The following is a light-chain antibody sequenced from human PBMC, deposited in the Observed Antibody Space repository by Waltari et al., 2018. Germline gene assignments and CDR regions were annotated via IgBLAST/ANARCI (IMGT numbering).Light chain of an antibody. J-gene: IGLJ2*01. CDR3: FSYADGRSLV. Sequence: QSALTQPASVSGSPGQSITISCTGSSTDLGSSTLVSRYQHPPDKAPKLLIYEGTERPSGISHRFSGSKSGNTASLTIATLQAEDEADYYCFSYADGRSLVFGGGTKLTVL. CDR2: EGT. CDR1: STDLGSSTL. V-gene: IGLV2-23*01.